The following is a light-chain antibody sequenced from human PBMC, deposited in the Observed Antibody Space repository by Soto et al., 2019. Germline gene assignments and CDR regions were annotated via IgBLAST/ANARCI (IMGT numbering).Light chain of an antibody. J-gene: IGKJ2*01. Sequence: DIVMTQSPLSLPVTPGEPASISCRSSQSLLHSNGYNYLDWYLQKPGQSPQLLIYLGSNRASGVPDRXSGXXXXXDFTLKISRVEAEDVGVYYCMQALQTPYTFGQGTKLEIK. CDR3: MQALQTPYT. V-gene: IGKV2-28*01. CDR1: QSLLHSNGYNY. CDR2: LGS.